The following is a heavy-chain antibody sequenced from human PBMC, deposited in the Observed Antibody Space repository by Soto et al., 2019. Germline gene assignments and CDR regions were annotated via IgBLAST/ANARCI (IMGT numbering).Heavy chain of an antibody. Sequence: ESGPTLVNPTQTLTLTCTFSVFSLSTSGMCVSWIRQPPGKALEWLALIDWDDDKYYSTSLKTRLTISKDTSKNQVVLTMTNMDPVDTATYYCARLCYDYGHSNFDYWGQGTLVTVSS. CDR1: VFSLSTSGMC. D-gene: IGHD4-17*01. V-gene: IGHV2-70*01. J-gene: IGHJ4*02. CDR3: ARLCYDYGHSNFDY. CDR2: IDWDDDK.